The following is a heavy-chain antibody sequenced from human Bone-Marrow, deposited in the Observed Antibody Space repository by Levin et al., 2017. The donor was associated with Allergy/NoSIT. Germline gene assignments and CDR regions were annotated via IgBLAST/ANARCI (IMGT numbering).Heavy chain of an antibody. CDR1: GFTFSNYW. V-gene: IGHV3-74*01. Sequence: GGSLRLSCEASGFTFSNYWIHWLRQGPGKGLVWVSVISTDGSTTRYADSVKGRFTTSRDNAKNTLYLQMNSLRAEDTAVYYCARDNQFSQDYWGQGTLVTVSS. CDR3: ARDNQFSQDY. CDR2: ISTDGSTT. J-gene: IGHJ4*02.